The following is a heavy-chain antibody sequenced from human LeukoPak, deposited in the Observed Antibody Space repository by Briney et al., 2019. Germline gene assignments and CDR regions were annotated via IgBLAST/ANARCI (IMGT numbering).Heavy chain of an antibody. CDR3: ARQLSMITFGGVISLRTFDI. V-gene: IGHV4-39*01. J-gene: IGHJ3*02. Sequence: SETLSLTCTVSGGSISSGDYYWSWIRQPPGKGLEWIGYIYYSGSTYYNPSLKSRVTISVDTSKNQFSLKLSSVTAADTAVYYCARQLSMITFGGVISLRTFDIWGQGTMVTVSS. CDR2: IYYSGST. D-gene: IGHD3-16*02. CDR1: GGSISSGDYY.